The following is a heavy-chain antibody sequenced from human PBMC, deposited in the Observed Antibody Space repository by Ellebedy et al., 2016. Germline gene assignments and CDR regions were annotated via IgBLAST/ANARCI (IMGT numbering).Heavy chain of an antibody. CDR2: IIPMLGIA. V-gene: IGHV1-69*10. CDR3: ARIKVYCSSTSCSYGMDV. Sequence: ASVKVSCKTSGGAFNTYAITWVRQAPGQGLEWMGRIIPMLGIANYTQRFQGRVTITSDKSTSTAYMELSSLRSEDTAVYDCARIKVYCSSTSCSYGMDVWGQGTTVTFSS. CDR1: GGAFNTYA. J-gene: IGHJ6*02. D-gene: IGHD2-2*01.